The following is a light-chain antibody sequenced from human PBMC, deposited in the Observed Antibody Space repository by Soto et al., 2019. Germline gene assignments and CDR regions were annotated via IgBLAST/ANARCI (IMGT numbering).Light chain of an antibody. CDR2: GAS. V-gene: IGKV3-20*01. CDR3: QQDRSSPRT. Sequence: EIVLTHSPGTLSLSPGESATLSCRASQSVRSSYLAWYQQKPGQAPRLLIYGASSRATGIPDRFSGSGSGTDFTLNISRLEPEDFAVYYCQQDRSSPRTFGQGTKVEIK. J-gene: IGKJ1*01. CDR1: QSVRSSY.